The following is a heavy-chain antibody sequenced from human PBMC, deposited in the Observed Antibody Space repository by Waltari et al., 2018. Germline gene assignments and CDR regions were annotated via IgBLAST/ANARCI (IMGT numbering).Heavy chain of an antibody. CDR2: IYYSGST. J-gene: IGHJ4*02. V-gene: IGHV4-59*01. Sequence: QVQLQESGPGLVKPSETLSLTCTVSGGSISSYYWRWIRQPPGKGLEWIGYIYYSGSTNYNPSLKSRVTISVDTSKNQFSLKLSSVTAADTAVYYCASAPRRYYDSSGYLFDYWGQGTLVTVSS. CDR1: GGSISSYY. CDR3: ASAPRRYYDSSGYLFDY. D-gene: IGHD3-22*01.